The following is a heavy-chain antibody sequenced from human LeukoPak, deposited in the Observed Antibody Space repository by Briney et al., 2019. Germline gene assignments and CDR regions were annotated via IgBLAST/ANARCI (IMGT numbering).Heavy chain of an antibody. D-gene: IGHD3-22*01. Sequence: GGPLRLSCAASGFTFSSYAMSWVSQAPGKGLEWVSAISGSGVGTYYADSVKGRFTISRDNSKNTLYLQMNSLRAEDTAVYYCAKGHREVLKYYYDSSGYYSGVDYWGQGTLVTVSS. V-gene: IGHV3-23*01. J-gene: IGHJ4*02. CDR3: AKGHREVLKYYYDSSGYYSGVDY. CDR2: ISGSGVGT. CDR1: GFTFSSYA.